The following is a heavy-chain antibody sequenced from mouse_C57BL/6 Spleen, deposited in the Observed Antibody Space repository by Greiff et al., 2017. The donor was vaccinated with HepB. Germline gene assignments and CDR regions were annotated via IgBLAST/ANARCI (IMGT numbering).Heavy chain of an antibody. CDR3: TRRGLRSWYFDV. CDR1: GYTFTDYE. J-gene: IGHJ1*03. CDR2: IDPETGGT. D-gene: IGHD1-1*01. V-gene: IGHV1-15*01. Sequence: QVQLQQSGAELVRPGASVTLSCKASGYTFTDYEMHWVKQTPVHGLEWIGAIDPETGGTAYNQKFKGKAILTADKSSSTAYMELRSLTSEDSAVYYCTRRGLRSWYFDVWGTGTTVTVSS.